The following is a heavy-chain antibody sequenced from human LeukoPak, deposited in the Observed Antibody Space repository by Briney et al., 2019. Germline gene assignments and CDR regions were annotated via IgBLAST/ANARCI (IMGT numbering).Heavy chain of an antibody. D-gene: IGHD3-10*01. CDR3: ARVPLSDTSGRYYAH. CDR1: GYTFTNYG. CDR2: INTGNGNT. V-gene: IGHV1-3*04. Sequence: ASVKVSCKTSGYTFTNYGMHWVRQAPRQSPEWMGWINTGNGNTKSSQKFQDRVTLTRDTPASTAYMELNSLSSEDTAVYYCARVPLSDTSGRYYAHWGQGTLVTVSS. J-gene: IGHJ1*01.